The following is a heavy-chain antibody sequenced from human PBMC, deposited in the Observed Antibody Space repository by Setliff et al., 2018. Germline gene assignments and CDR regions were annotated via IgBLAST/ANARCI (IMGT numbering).Heavy chain of an antibody. CDR3: VRLGCSTTSCYYFDY. V-gene: IGHV3-7*01. Sequence: PGGSLRLSCATSGFTFSSYEMNWVRQAPGKGLEWVANIKHDGSEKYYVDSVKGRFTISRDNANNSLYLQMNTLRVEDTAVYFCVRLGCSTTSCYYFDYWGQGAQVTVSS. CDR1: GFTFSSYE. D-gene: IGHD2-2*01. J-gene: IGHJ4*02. CDR2: IKHDGSEK.